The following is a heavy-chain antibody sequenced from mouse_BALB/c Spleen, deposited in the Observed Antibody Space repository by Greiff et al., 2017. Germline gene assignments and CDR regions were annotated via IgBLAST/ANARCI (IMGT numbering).Heavy chain of an antibody. CDR1: GFAFSSYD. J-gene: IGHJ3*01. V-gene: IGHV5-12-1*01. Sequence: EVKLVESGGGLVQPGGSRKLSCAASGFAFSSYDMSWVRQTPEKRLEWVAYISSGGGSTYYPDTVKGRFTISRDNAKNTLYLQMSSLKSEDTAMYYCARHGNYAVAYWGQGTLVTVSA. D-gene: IGHD2-1*01. CDR2: ISSGGGST. CDR3: ARHGNYAVAY.